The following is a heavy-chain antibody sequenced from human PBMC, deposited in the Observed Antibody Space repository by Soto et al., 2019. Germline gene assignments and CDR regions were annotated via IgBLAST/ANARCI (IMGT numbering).Heavy chain of an antibody. V-gene: IGHV3-7*01. Sequence: EVQLVESGGGLVQPGESLRLSCAASGFTFPAYWMGWVRQAPGKGLEWVANIKEDGSERSYVDSVKGRFTISRDDAKNSLYLQMNSLRVEDTAVYYCARAIDGRFDRWGRGTLVTVSS. D-gene: IGHD1-26*01. J-gene: IGHJ2*01. CDR3: ARAIDGRFDR. CDR2: IKEDGSER. CDR1: GFTFPAYW.